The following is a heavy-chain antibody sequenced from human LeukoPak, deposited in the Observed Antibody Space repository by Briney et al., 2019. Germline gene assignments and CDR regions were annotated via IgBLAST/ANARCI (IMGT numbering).Heavy chain of an antibody. J-gene: IGHJ4*02. CDR3: ARREDSSGYSDF. V-gene: IGHV5-51*01. CDR1: GYSFTNYW. D-gene: IGHD3-22*01. CDR2: FYPRDSDT. Sequence: GESLKISCEASGYSFTNYWIAWVRQMPGKGLEWMGIFYPRDSDTRYSPSFQGQVTISADKSINTAYLHWNTLKASDSAMYYCARREDSSGYSDFWGQGTLVTVSS.